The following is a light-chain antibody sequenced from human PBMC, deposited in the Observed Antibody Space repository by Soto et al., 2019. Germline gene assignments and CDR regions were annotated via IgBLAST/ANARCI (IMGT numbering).Light chain of an antibody. CDR1: QDIGDD. J-gene: IGKJ1*01. Sequence: AIQMTQSPSSLSASVGDRVTITCRASQDIGDDVGWYQQTPGKAPKLLISGASRLQSGVPSRFSGSGSGAAFTLTITSLRPEDSATYYCLQNHNYPRTFGQGTKVDIK. V-gene: IGKV1-6*01. CDR3: LQNHNYPRT. CDR2: GAS.